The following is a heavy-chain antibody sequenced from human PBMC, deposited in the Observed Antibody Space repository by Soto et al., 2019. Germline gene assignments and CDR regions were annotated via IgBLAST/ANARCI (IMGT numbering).Heavy chain of an antibody. CDR2: INHSGST. CDR3: ARGSGPATPYYYYYYGMDV. CDR1: GGSFSGYY. V-gene: IGHV4-34*01. J-gene: IGHJ6*02. D-gene: IGHD2-15*01. Sequence: TSETLSLTCAVYGGSFSGYYWSWIRQPPGKGLEWIGEINHSGSTNYNPSLKSRVTISVDTSKNQFSLKLSSVTAADTAVYYCARGSGPATPYYYYYYGMDVWGQGTTVTVSS.